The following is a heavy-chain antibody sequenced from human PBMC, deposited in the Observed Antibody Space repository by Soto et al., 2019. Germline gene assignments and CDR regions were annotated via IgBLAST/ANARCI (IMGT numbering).Heavy chain of an antibody. J-gene: IGHJ6*02. Sequence: QVQLVQSGAEVKKPGSSVKVSCKASGGTFSSYAISWVRQAPGQALEWMGGIIPIFGTANYAQKFQGRVTITADESTSTAYMELSSLRSEDTAVYYCARGGYSSSWEDWYGMDVWGQGTTVTVSS. CDR1: GGTFSSYA. D-gene: IGHD6-13*01. CDR3: ARGGYSSSWEDWYGMDV. V-gene: IGHV1-69*12. CDR2: IIPIFGTA.